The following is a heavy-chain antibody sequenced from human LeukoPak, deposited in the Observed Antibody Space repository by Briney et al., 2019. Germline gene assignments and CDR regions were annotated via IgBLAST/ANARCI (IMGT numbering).Heavy chain of an antibody. CDR3: ARDQAFVVVVAATSYYLDY. V-gene: IGHV1-46*01. Sequence: ASVKASCKASGYTFTSYYMHWVRQAPGQGLEWMGIINPSGGSTSYAQKFQGRVTMTRDTSTSTVYMELSSLRSEDTAVYYCARDQAFVVVVAATSYYLDYRGQGTLVTVSS. CDR1: GYTFTSYY. D-gene: IGHD2-15*01. J-gene: IGHJ4*02. CDR2: INPSGGST.